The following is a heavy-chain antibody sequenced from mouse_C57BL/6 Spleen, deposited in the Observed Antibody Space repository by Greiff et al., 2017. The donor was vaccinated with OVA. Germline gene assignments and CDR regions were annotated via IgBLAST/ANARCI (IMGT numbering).Heavy chain of an antibody. CDR3: ARGGGLHWYFDV. Sequence: VQLQQSGPELVKPGASVKISCKASGYTFTDYYMNWVKQSHGKSLEWIGDINPNNGGTSYNQKFKGKATLTVDKSSSTAYMELRSLTSEDSAVYYCARGGGLHWYFDVWGTGTTVTVSS. V-gene: IGHV1-26*01. J-gene: IGHJ1*03. D-gene: IGHD3-3*01. CDR1: GYTFTDYY. CDR2: INPNNGGT.